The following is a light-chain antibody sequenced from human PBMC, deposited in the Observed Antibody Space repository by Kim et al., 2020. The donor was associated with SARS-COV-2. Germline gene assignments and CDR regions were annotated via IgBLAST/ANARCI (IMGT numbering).Light chain of an antibody. CDR1: SSDVGSYNL. V-gene: IGLV2-23*02. J-gene: IGLJ3*02. CDR2: EVS. Sequence: QSALTQPASVSGSPGQSITISCTGTSSDVGSYNLVSWYQQHPGKAPKLMIYEVSKRPSGVSNRFSGSKSGNTASLTISGLQAEDEADYYCCSYAGSSDWVFGGGTADRP. CDR3: CSYAGSSDWV.